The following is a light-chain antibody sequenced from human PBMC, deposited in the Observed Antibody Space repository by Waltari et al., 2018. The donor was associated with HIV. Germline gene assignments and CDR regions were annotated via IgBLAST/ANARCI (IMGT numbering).Light chain of an antibody. V-gene: IGLV3-25*03. CDR1: ALPKQY. CDR2: KDT. J-gene: IGLJ2*01. CDR3: QSADATGSSVL. Sequence: SDELTQPPSVSVSPGQTATITCSGDALPKQYTHWYQQKSGQAPVLLIHKDTETPSGIPERFSGSSSGTIVTLTISGVQAEDEADYYCQSADATGSSVLFGGGTKLTVL.